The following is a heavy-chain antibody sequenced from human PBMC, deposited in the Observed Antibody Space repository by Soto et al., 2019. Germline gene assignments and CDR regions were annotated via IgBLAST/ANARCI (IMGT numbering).Heavy chain of an antibody. CDR1: VGTFSSYA. J-gene: IGHJ4*02. Sequence: SVKVSCKASVGTFSSYAISWVLQAPGQGLEWMGGIIPIFGTANYAQKFQGRVTITADESTSTAYMELSSLRSEDTAVYYCAHGGYSYGYDYFDYWGQGTLVTVSS. V-gene: IGHV1-69*13. CDR3: AHGGYSYGYDYFDY. CDR2: IIPIFGTA. D-gene: IGHD5-18*01.